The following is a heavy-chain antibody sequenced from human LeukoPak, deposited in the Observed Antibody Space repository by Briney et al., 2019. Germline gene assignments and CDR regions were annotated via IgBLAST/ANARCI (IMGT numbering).Heavy chain of an antibody. V-gene: IGHV1-2*02. CDR3: AREDDYYDILTGPNHFDY. CDR2: INPNSGCT. CDR1: GFTFTGYY. J-gene: IGHJ4*02. D-gene: IGHD3-9*01. Sequence: GASVKVSCKASGFTFTGYYMHWVRQAPGQGLEWMGWINPNSGCTNYAQKLQGRVTMTTDTPTSTAYMELRSLRSDDTAVYYCAREDDYYDILTGPNHFDYWGQGTLVTVSS.